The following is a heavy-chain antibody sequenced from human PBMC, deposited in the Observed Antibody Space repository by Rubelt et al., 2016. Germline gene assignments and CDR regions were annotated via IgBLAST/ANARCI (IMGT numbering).Heavy chain of an antibody. V-gene: IGHV1-18*01. CDR3: ARGRDAYGAS. J-gene: IGHJ5*02. D-gene: IGHD5-24*01. CDR1: GYTFTSYV. CDR2: ISAYNGNP. Sequence: QVQLVQSGAEVKKPGASVKVSCKASGYTFTSYVISWGRQAPGQGLEWMGWISAYNGNPNYAQKLQGRVSMTTEPSTSTAYMELRCLRSDDTAVHDCARGRDAYGASWGQGTLVTVSS.